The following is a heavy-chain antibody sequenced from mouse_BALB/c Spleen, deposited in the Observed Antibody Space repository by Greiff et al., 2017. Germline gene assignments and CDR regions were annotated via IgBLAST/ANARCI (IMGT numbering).Heavy chain of an antibody. CDR2: ISSGSSTI. J-gene: IGHJ3*01. D-gene: IGHD2-3*01. V-gene: IGHV5-17*02. CDR1: GFTFSSFG. CDR3: ARSGIYDGYYPFAY. Sequence: EVQVVESGGGLVQPGGSRKLSCAASGFTFSSFGMHWVRQAPEKGLEWVAYISSGSSTIYYADTVKGRFTISRDNPKNTLFLQMTSLRSEDTAMYYCARSGIYDGYYPFAYWGQGTLVTVSA.